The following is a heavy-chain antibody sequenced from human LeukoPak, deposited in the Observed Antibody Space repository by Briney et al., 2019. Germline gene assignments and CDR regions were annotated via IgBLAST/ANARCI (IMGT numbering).Heavy chain of an antibody. CDR1: GYTFSNYG. J-gene: IGHJ4*02. V-gene: IGHV1-18*01. CDR2: ISAYNGNT. Sequence: ASVKVSCKASGYTFSNYGISWVRQAPGQGLEWMGWISAYNGNTNYAQKLQGRVTMTTDTSTSTAYMELRSLRSDDTAVYYCARSPVDVTMIVVVIPYYFDYWGQGTLVTVSP. CDR3: ARSPVDVTMIVVVIPYYFDY. D-gene: IGHD3-22*01.